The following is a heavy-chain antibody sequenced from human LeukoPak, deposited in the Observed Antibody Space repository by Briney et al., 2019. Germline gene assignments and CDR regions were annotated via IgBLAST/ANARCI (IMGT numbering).Heavy chain of an antibody. CDR2: TYYRSKWYN. CDR1: GDSVSSNSAA. D-gene: IGHD3-10*01. J-gene: IGHJ5*02. V-gene: IGHV6-1*01. CDR3: ARVPGYYGSGSYSSNNWFDP. Sequence: SQTLSLTCAISGDSVSSNSAAWNWIRQSPLRGLEWLGRTYYRSKWYNDYAVSVKSRITINPDTSKNQFSLQLNSVTPEDTAVYYCARVPGYYGSGSYSSNNWFDPWGQGTLVTVSS.